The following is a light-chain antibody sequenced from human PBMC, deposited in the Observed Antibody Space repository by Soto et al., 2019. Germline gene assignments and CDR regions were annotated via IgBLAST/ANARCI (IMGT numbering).Light chain of an antibody. CDR2: EVF. V-gene: IGLV2-14*02. CDR1: SSDVGTYNL. CDR3: ATWDSALSAGV. J-gene: IGLJ3*02. Sequence: QSALTQPASVSGSPGQSITISCTGTSSDVGTYNLVSWYQQHPGKVPKLIIYEVFKRPSGVSDRFSGSKSGTSATLTIIGLQTGDEADYYCATWDSALSAGVFGGGTKLTVL.